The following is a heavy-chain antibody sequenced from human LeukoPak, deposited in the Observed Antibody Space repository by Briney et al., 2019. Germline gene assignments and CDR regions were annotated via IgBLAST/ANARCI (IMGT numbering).Heavy chain of an antibody. J-gene: IGHJ4*02. CDR1: GFTFSSYA. CDR2: ISGSGGST. Sequence: GGSLRLSCAASGFTFSSYAMSWVRQAPGKGLEWVSAISGSGGSTYYADSVKGRFTISRDNAKNTLYLQMNSLRAEDTAVYYCASYDSSGYYYWDYWGQGTLVTVSS. D-gene: IGHD3-22*01. V-gene: IGHV3-23*01. CDR3: ASYDSSGYYYWDY.